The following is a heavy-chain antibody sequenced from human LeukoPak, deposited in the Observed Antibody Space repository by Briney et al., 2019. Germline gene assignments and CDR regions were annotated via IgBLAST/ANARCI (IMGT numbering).Heavy chain of an antibody. V-gene: IGHV3-7*03. CDR1: GFTLSKFW. CDR2: IKQDGSEK. Sequence: GGSLRLSCEASGFTLSKFWMNWVRQAPGKGLEWVANIKQDGSEKLYVDSVKGRFSISRDNTKNSLYLQMSSLRAEDTAVYYCARGPNSGYSWLDPWGQGTLVTVSS. D-gene: IGHD5-12*01. J-gene: IGHJ5*02. CDR3: ARGPNSGYSWLDP.